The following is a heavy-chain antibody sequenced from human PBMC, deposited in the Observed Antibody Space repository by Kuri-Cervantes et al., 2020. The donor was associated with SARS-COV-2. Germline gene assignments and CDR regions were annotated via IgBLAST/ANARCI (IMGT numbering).Heavy chain of an antibody. J-gene: IGHJ5*02. CDR1: GFTFSSYA. CDR2: ISSNGGST. CDR3: AKGGSILATINRWASS. D-gene: IGHD5-12*01. Sequence: GGSLRLSCSASGFTFSSYAMHWVRQAPGKGLEYVSAISSNGGSTYYADSVKGRFTISRDNSKNTLYLQMSSLRAEDTAVYYCAKGGSILATINRWASSWGQGTLVTVSS. V-gene: IGHV3-64D*08.